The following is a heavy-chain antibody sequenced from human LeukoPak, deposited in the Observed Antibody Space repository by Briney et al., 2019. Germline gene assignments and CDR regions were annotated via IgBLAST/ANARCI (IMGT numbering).Heavy chain of an antibody. V-gene: IGHV4-34*01. J-gene: IGHJ3*02. CDR3: ARGDIEDAFHI. CDR1: GGSFSGYY. D-gene: IGHD2-15*01. CDR2: INHSGST. Sequence: SETLSLTCAVYGGSFSGYYWSWIRQFPGKGLEWLGKINHSGSTNYNPSLKTRVTISIDTSKNQFSLRLSSVTAADTAVYYFARGDIEDAFHIWGQGTMVTVSS.